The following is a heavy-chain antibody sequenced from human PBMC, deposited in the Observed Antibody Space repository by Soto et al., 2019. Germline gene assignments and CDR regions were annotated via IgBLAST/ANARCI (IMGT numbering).Heavy chain of an antibody. CDR3: ARDRNDYGDYDNFDY. V-gene: IGHV3-7*01. Sequence: GGSLRLSCAASGFTFSSYWMSWVRQAPGKGLEWVANIKQDGSEKYYVDSVKGRFTISRDNAKNSLYLQMNSLRAEDTAVYYCARDRNDYGDYDNFDYWGQGTLVTVSS. D-gene: IGHD4-17*01. CDR1: GFTFSSYW. CDR2: IKQDGSEK. J-gene: IGHJ4*02.